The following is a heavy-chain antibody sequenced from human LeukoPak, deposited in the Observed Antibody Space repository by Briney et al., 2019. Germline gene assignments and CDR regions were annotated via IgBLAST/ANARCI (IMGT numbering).Heavy chain of an antibody. CDR2: VHSSGST. CDR3: ARLVPGNYDIFTGDPKVVFDF. J-gene: IGHJ4*02. CDR1: GGSISSYY. Sequence: SETLSLTCTVSGGSISSYYWSWIRQPPGKGLEWIGYVHSSGSTKYNPSLRSRLIISVDMSKNRFSLNLRSVSVADTAVYYCARLVPGNYDIFTGDPKVVFDFWGQGALVTVSS. D-gene: IGHD3-9*01. V-gene: IGHV4-59*01.